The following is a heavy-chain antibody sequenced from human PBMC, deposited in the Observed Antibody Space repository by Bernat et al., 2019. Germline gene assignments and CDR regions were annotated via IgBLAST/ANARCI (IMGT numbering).Heavy chain of an antibody. CDR1: GFTFSSYW. Sequence: EVQLVESGGGLVQPGGSLRLSCAASGFTFSSYWMHWVRQAPGKGLVWVSRINSDGSNTSYADSVKGRFTISRDNAKNTLYLQMNSLRAEDTAVYYCARDGIQLWPHNDYWGQGTLVTVSS. CDR3: ARDGIQLWPHNDY. CDR2: INSDGSNT. V-gene: IGHV3-74*01. J-gene: IGHJ4*02. D-gene: IGHD5-18*01.